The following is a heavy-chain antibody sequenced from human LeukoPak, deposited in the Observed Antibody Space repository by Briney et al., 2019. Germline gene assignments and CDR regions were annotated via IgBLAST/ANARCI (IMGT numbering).Heavy chain of an antibody. CDR2: IYHSGST. D-gene: IGHD3-22*01. CDR3: ARGDSSGYYSRTPDY. CDR1: GYSISSGYY. V-gene: IGHV4-38-2*02. J-gene: IGHJ4*02. Sequence: SETLSLTCTVSGYSISSGYYWGWIRQPPGKGLEWIGSIYHSGSTYYNPSLKSRVTISVDTSKNQFSLKLSSVTAADTAVYYCARGDSSGYYSRTPDYWGQGTLVTVSS.